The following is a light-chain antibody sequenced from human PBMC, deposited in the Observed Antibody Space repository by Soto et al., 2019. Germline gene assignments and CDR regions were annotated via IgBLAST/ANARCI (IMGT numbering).Light chain of an antibody. CDR3: QLYSGSPWT. Sequence: EIVLTQSPGTLSLSPGERATLSCRASQSINNKYLAWYQQAPGQTPRLLIHGVSIRATGIPDRFSGSGSGKDFTLTISRLEPEDFAVYYCQLYSGSPWTFGQGTKVEIK. CDR2: GVS. CDR1: QSINNKY. J-gene: IGKJ1*01. V-gene: IGKV3-20*01.